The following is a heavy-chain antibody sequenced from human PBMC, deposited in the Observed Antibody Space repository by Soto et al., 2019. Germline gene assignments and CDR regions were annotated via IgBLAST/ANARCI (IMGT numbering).Heavy chain of an antibody. CDR2: INSDGSST. Sequence: EVQLVESGGGLVQPGGSLRLSCAASGFTFSSYWMHWVHQAPGKGLEWVSHINSDGSSTNYADSVKGRFTISRDNAKNTMYLQMSSLRAEDTAVYYCARDLTGLVFDYWGQGTLVTVSS. CDR1: GFTFSSYW. D-gene: IGHD3-16*01. V-gene: IGHV3-74*01. J-gene: IGHJ4*02. CDR3: ARDLTGLVFDY.